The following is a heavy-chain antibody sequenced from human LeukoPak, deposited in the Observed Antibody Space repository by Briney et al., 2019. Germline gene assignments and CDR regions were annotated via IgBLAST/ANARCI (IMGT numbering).Heavy chain of an antibody. CDR2: ISYDGSNK. CDR1: GFTFSSYG. J-gene: IGHJ4*02. V-gene: IGHV3-30*18. CDR3: AKDEFFY. D-gene: IGHD3-10*01. Sequence: GGSLRLSCAASGFTFSSYGMHWVRQAPGKGLEWVAVISYDGSNKYYADSVKGRFTISRDNSKNTPYLQMNSLRAEDTAVYYCAKDEFFYWGQGTLVTVSS.